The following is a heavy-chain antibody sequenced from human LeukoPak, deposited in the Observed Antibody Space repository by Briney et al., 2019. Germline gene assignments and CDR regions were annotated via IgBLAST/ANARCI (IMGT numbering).Heavy chain of an antibody. CDR2: IIPIFGTA. CDR1: GGTFSSYA. J-gene: IGHJ1*01. Sequence: SVKVSCKASGGTFSSYAISWVRQAPGQGLEWMGGIIPIFGTANYAQKFQGRVTIAADESTSTAYMELSSLRSEVTPVYYCARDQGSGWYLGQYFQHWGQGTLVTVSS. D-gene: IGHD6-19*01. V-gene: IGHV1-69*13. CDR3: ARDQGSGWYLGQYFQH.